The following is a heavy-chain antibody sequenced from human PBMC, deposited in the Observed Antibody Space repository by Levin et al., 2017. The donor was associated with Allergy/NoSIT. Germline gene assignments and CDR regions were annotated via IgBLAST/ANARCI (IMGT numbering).Heavy chain of an antibody. CDR1: GGSLGFYF. Sequence: NPSETLSLTCSVSGGSLGFYFWNWVRQSPGKGLEWLGYIIYSGTAIHNPSLGSRISLSVDTPRNLFSLTLTSVTAADSAVYYCVRGPQPFDVWGQGALVTVSS. J-gene: IGHJ4*02. CDR3: VRGPQPFDV. V-gene: IGHV4-59*12. CDR2: IIYSGTA. D-gene: IGHD2-2*01.